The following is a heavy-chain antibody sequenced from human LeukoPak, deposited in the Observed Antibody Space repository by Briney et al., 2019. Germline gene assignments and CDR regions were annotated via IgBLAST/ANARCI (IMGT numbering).Heavy chain of an antibody. V-gene: IGHV4-4*07. CDR1: GGSISSYY. Sequence: PSETLSLTCTVSGGSISSYYWSWIRQPAGKGLEWIGRIYTSGSTNYNPSLKSRVTMSVDTSKNQFSLKLSSVTAADTAVYYCARMGYCSSTSSPKSSPYYYYYMDVWGKGTTVTVSS. CDR2: IYTSGST. D-gene: IGHD2-2*01. J-gene: IGHJ6*03. CDR3: ARMGYCSSTSSPKSSPYYYYYMDV.